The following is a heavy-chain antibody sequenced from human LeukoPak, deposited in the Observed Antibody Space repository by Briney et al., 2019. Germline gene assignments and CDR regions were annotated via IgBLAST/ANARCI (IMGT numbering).Heavy chain of an antibody. V-gene: IGHV4-4*02. CDR1: GVSISSDNW. CDR2: IYHSGST. CDR3: ARAYSSDWSGNFDY. Sequence: PSETLSLTCAVCGVSISSDNWWTWVRQPPGKGLEWIGEIYHSGSTNYNPSLKSRVTISVDKSKNQFSLKLSSVTAADTAVYYCARAYSSDWSGNFDYWGQGTLVTVSS. J-gene: IGHJ4*02. D-gene: IGHD6-19*01.